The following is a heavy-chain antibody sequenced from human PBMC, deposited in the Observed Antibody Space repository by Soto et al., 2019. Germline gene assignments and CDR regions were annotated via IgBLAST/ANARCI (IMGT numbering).Heavy chain of an antibody. CDR1: GYTFTSYA. CDR2: INAGNGNT. J-gene: IGHJ6*02. D-gene: IGHD2-2*01. CDR3: GKISGYCSSTSCSYYYYYGMDV. V-gene: IGHV1-3*01. Sequence: GASVKVSCKASGYTFTSYAMHWVRQAPGQRLEWMGWINAGNGNTKYSQKYQGRVTITRDTSASTAYMELSSLRSEDTAVYYCGKISGYCSSTSCSYYYYYGMDVWGQGTTVTVSS.